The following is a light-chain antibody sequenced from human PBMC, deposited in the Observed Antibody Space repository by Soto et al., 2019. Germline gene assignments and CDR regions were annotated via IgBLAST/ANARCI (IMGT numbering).Light chain of an antibody. J-gene: IGKJ1*01. CDR2: WAS. V-gene: IGKV4-1*01. Sequence: DIVMTQSPDFLAVSLGERATITCKSSQTVLYRSSNKSYLAWYQQRPEQPPRLLIYWASTRESGVPSRFSGSGSGTEFTLIISNLQPDDFATYYCQQFKDYVWTFGQGTKV. CDR3: QQFKDYVWT. CDR1: QTVLYRSSNKSY.